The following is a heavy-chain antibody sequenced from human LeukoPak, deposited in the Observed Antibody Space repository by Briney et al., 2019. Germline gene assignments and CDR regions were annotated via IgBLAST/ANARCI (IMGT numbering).Heavy chain of an antibody. D-gene: IGHD5-18*01. J-gene: IGHJ4*02. CDR3: AAGRPYSLLDY. CDR2: FDVIDSET. CDR1: GSSLSELS. Sequence: ASVKVSCTVSGSSLSELSFYWVRQAPGKGLEWMGGFDVIDSETFYAQKFQGRVTMTEDSSRDTAYMELRSLTSDDTALYYCAAGRPYSLLDYWGQGSLVTVSS. V-gene: IGHV1-24*01.